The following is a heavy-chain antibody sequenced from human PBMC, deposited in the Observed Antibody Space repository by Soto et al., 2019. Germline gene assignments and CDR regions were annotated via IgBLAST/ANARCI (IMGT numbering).Heavy chain of an antibody. V-gene: IGHV3-66*01. CDR1: GFTVSNNY. J-gene: IGHJ4*02. D-gene: IGHD3-16*01. Sequence: EQLVESGGDLVQPGGSLRLSCAASGFTVSNNYMSWVRQAPGTGLEGVSLIYSGGSTYYADSVKGRFTITRDSSKNTLYLQMNSLRAEDTAMYYCAAYSHKGYWGQGTLVTVSS. CDR3: AAYSHKGY. CDR2: IYSGGST.